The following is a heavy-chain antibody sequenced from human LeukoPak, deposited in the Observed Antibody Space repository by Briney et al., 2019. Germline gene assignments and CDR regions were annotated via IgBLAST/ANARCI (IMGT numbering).Heavy chain of an antibody. V-gene: IGHV4-59*01. CDR3: ARVRDGNNHAANWFDP. CDR1: GGSISSNY. CDR2: IYYSGST. J-gene: IGHJ5*02. D-gene: IGHD5-24*01. Sequence: SETLSLTCSVSGGSISSNYWGWIRQPPGKGLEWIGYIYYSGSTNYNPSLKSRVTISVDTSKNQFSLKLSSVTAADTAVYYCARVRDGNNHAANWFDPWGQVTLVTVSS.